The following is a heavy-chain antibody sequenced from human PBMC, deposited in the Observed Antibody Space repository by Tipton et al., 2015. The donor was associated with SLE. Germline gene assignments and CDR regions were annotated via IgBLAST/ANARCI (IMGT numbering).Heavy chain of an antibody. CDR1: GGSFNGYY. CDR3: ASPFKQWLLFHTFDY. V-gene: IGHV4-34*01. Sequence: TLSLTCAVYGGSFNGYYWSWIRQPPGKGLEWIGEINHSGSTYYNPSLKSRVTISVDTSKNQFSLKLSSVTAADTAVYYCASPFKQWLLFHTFDYWGQGTLVTVSS. D-gene: IGHD6-19*01. J-gene: IGHJ4*02. CDR2: INHSGST.